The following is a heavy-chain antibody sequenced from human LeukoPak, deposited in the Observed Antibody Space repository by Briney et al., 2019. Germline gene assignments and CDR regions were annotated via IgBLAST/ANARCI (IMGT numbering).Heavy chain of an antibody. D-gene: IGHD3-22*01. CDR3: ARPYDSSGYYIDY. CDR2: IYPGDSDT. CDR1: GYSFTSYW. V-gene: IGHV5-51*01. J-gene: IGHJ4*02. Sequence: GESLKISCKGSGYSFTSYWIGWVRQMPGKGLEWMGIIYPGDSDTRYSPSFQGQVTISADKSISTAYLQWSSLKASDSAMYYCARPYDSSGYYIDYWGQGTLVTVSP.